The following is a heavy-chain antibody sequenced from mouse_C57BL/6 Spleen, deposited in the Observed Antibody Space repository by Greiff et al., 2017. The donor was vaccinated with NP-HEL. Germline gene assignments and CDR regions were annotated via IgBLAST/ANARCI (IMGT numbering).Heavy chain of an antibody. D-gene: IGHD1-1*01. CDR3: ARYPGSSLYYYARDY. Sequence: EVQLVESGGGLVQPGGSLSLSCAASGFTFTDYYMSWVRQPPGKALEWLGFIRNKANGYTTEYSASVKGRFTISRDNSQSILYLQMNALRAEDSATYYCARYPGSSLYYYARDYWGQGTSVTVSS. CDR1: GFTFTDYY. V-gene: IGHV7-3*01. CDR2: IRNKANGYTT. J-gene: IGHJ4*01.